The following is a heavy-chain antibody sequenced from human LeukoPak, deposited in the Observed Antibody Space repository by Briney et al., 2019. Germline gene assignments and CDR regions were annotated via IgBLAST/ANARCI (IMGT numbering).Heavy chain of an antibody. CDR2: ISYDGSNK. Sequence: GGSLRLSCAASGFTFSSYGMHWVRQAPGKGLEWVTVISYDGSNKYYADSVKGRFTISRDNSKNTLYLQMNSLRAEDTAVYYCARDATGDRGWFDPWGQGTLVTVSS. CDR3: ARDATGDRGWFDP. V-gene: IGHV3-30*03. D-gene: IGHD7-27*01. J-gene: IGHJ5*02. CDR1: GFTFSSYG.